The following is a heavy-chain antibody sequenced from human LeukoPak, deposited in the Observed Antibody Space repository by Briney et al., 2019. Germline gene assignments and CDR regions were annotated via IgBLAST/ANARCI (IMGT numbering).Heavy chain of an antibody. CDR1: GFTFSDYY. V-gene: IGHV3-11*05. J-gene: IGHJ3*02. CDR2: ISSSSSYT. D-gene: IGHD1-26*01. CDR3: ARGFYSGSYSVPFDI. Sequence: GGSLRLSCAASGFTFSDYYMSWIRQAPGKGLERVSYISSSSSYTNYADSVKGRFTISRDNAKNSLYLQMNSLRAEDTAVYYCARGFYSGSYSVPFDIWGQGTMVTVSS.